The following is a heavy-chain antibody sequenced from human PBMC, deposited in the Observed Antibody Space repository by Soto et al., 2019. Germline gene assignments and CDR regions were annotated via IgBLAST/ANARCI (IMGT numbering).Heavy chain of an antibody. D-gene: IGHD2-15*01. CDR1: GGSFSGYY. V-gene: IGHV4-34*01. J-gene: IGHJ6*03. CDR3: ARANIVVVVAAIPKRYYYMDV. Sequence: SETLSLTCAVYGGSFSGYYWSWIRQPPGKGLEWIGEINHSGSTNYNPSLKSRVTISVDTSKNQFSLKLSSVTAADTAVYYCARANIVVVVAAIPKRYYYMDVWGKGTTVTVSS. CDR2: INHSGST.